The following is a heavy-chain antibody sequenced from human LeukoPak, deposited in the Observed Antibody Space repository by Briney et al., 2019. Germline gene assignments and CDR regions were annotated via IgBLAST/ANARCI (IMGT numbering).Heavy chain of an antibody. J-gene: IGHJ5*02. CDR2: MKQDGSEI. D-gene: IGHD1-26*01. V-gene: IGHV3-7*03. CDR1: GFTFSNYW. Sequence: GGSLRLSCTASGFTFSNYWMSWVRQAPGKGPEWVANMKQDGSEIYYVDSVKGRFTISRDNAKNSVYLEMNNLRAEDTAVYYCARAPKFRLVGVPKGPFDPWGQGTLVTVSS. CDR3: ARAPKFRLVGVPKGPFDP.